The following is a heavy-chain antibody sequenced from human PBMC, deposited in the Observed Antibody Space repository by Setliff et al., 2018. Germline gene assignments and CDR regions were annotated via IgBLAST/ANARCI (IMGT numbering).Heavy chain of an antibody. V-gene: IGHV1-2*02. CDR2: INPSAGNI. J-gene: IGHJ6*03. Sequence: ASVKVSCKASGYTFTAYYIHWVRQAPGQGLEWMGWINPSAGNINYIQKFQGRVTMTRDTSISTAYMELCRLKSDDTAVYYCARGEHIVSGDFYHYIDVWGKGTTVTVSS. CDR1: GYTFTAYY. D-gene: IGHD2-15*01. CDR3: ARGEHIVSGDFYHYIDV.